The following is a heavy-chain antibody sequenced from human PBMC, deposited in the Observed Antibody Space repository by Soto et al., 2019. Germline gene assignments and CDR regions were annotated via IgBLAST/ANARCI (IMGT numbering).Heavy chain of an antibody. D-gene: IGHD4-17*01. CDR2: IYHSGST. J-gene: IGHJ4*02. CDR1: GGSISSGGYS. CDR3: ARWDDYGDYFDY. V-gene: IGHV4-30-2*01. Sequence: QLQLQESGSGLVKPSQTLSLTCAVSGGSISSGGYSWSWIRQPPGKGLEWIGYIYHSGSTYYNPSLKSRVTIPVDRSKTQFSLKLSSVTAADTAVYYCARWDDYGDYFDYWGQGTLVTVSS.